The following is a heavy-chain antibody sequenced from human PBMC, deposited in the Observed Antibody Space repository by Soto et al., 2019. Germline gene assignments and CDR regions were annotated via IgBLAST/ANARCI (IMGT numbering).Heavy chain of an antibody. Sequence: PSETLSLTCAVYGGSFSGYYWSWIRQPPGKGLEWIGEINHSGSTNYNPSLKSRVTISVDTSKNQFSLKLSSVTAADTAVYYCARLRSPTDIVGPNWFDPWGQGTLVTVSS. V-gene: IGHV4-34*01. CDR1: GGSFSGYY. D-gene: IGHD2-15*01. J-gene: IGHJ5*02. CDR3: ARLRSPTDIVGPNWFDP. CDR2: INHSGST.